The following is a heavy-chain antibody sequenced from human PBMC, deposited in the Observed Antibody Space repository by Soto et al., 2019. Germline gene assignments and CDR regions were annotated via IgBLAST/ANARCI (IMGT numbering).Heavy chain of an antibody. V-gene: IGHV4-30-2*01. Sequence: TSETLSLTCAVSGGSISSGGYSWSWIRQPPGKGLEWIGYIYHSGSTYYNPSLKSLRAEDTAVYFCAKSGSQSQSHSYDPSGYYYGLGHWGQGTLVTVSS. CDR2: IYHSGST. CDR3: GLGH. D-gene: IGHD3-22*01. J-gene: IGHJ4*02. CDR1: GGSISSGGYS.